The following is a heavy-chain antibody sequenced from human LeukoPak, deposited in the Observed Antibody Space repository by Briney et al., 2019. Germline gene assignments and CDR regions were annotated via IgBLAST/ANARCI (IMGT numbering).Heavy chain of an antibody. CDR2: FDPEDGET. J-gene: IGHJ4*02. V-gene: IGHV1-24*01. D-gene: IGHD2-2*01. CDR1: GYTLTELS. Sequence: ASVKVSCKVSGYTLTELSMHWVRQAPGKGFEWMGGFDPEDGETIYAQKFQGRVTMTEDTSTDTAYMELSSLRSEDTAVYYCATVGMYQLLGGGYFDYWGQGTLVTVSS. CDR3: ATVGMYQLLGGGYFDY.